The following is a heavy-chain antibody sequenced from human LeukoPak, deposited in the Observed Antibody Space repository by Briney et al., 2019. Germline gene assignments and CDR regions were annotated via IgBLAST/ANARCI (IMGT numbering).Heavy chain of an antibody. CDR2: ISAYNGNT. V-gene: IGHV1-18*01. CDR1: GYTFTSYG. J-gene: IGHJ5*02. D-gene: IGHD4-17*01. CDR3: ARDTDYGDYWFDP. Sequence: GASVKVSCKASGYTFTSYGISWVRQAPGQGLEWMGWISAYNGNTNYAQKLQGRVTMTTDTSTSTAYMELSRLRSDDTAVYYCARDTDYGDYWFDPWGQGTLVTVSS.